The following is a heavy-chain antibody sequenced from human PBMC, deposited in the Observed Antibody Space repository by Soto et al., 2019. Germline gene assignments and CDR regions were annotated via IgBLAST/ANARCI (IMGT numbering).Heavy chain of an antibody. CDR1: GYTFRDYG. D-gene: IGHD6-19*01. CDR2: ISAFNGNT. J-gene: IGHJ4*02. Sequence: QVQLVQSGAEVKKPGASVKVSCKASGYTFRDYGISWVRQAPGQGLEWMGWISAFNGNTNYTKKFQDRVTVTTDTSTNTAYMELRSLRSDDTAVYYCARDQQCLVPVPLNVDFWGPGTQVIVS. V-gene: IGHV1-18*01. CDR3: ARDQQCLVPVPLNVDF.